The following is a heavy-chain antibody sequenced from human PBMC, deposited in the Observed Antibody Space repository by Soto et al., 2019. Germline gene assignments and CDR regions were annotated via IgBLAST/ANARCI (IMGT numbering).Heavy chain of an antibody. CDR1: GFTFSNYA. D-gene: IGHD4-17*01. J-gene: IGHJ4*02. CDR2: ITGSGGST. V-gene: IGHV3-23*01. CDR3: AKGWMATVTYGDY. Sequence: EMQLLESGGGLVQPGGSLRLSCAASGFTFSNYAMSRVRQAPGKGLEWVSAITGSGGSTFYADSVKGRFTISRDNSENTLLLQMNSLRVEDTAMYYCAKGWMATVTYGDYWGQGTLVTVSS.